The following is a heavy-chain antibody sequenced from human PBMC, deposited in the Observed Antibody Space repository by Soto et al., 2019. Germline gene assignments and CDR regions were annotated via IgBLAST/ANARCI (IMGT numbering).Heavy chain of an antibody. V-gene: IGHV3-7*03. Sequence: EVQLVESGGGLVQPGWSLRLSCVASGFTFSNCWMSWVRQAPGKGLEWLANINGDGTQMHYVDSEKGRFTISRGNYKKSLYLQTNRLIAEDTAVYYCATDQAAGSVDYWGQGTPVSASS. J-gene: IGHJ4*02. D-gene: IGHD6-19*01. CDR1: GFTFSNCW. CDR3: ATDQAAGSVDY. CDR2: INGDGTQM.